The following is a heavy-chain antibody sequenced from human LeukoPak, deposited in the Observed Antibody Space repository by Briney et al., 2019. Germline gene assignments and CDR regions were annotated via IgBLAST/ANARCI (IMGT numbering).Heavy chain of an antibody. CDR1: GYTFTGYY. V-gene: IGHV1-2*02. CDR2: INPNSGGT. J-gene: IGHJ3*02. D-gene: IGHD3-16*01. CDR3: ARPRSRSPTRRGNDAFDI. Sequence: ASVKVSCKASGYTFTGYYMHWVRQAPGQGLEWMGWINPNSGGTNYAQKFQGRVTMTRDTSISTAYMELSRLRSDDTAVYYCARPRSRSPTRRGNDAFDIWGQGTMVTASS.